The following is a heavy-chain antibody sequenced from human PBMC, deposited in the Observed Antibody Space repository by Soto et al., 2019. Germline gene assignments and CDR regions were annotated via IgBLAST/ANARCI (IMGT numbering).Heavy chain of an antibody. V-gene: IGHV4-31*03. CDR2: IYDSESA. J-gene: IGHJ4*02. CDR1: GESISSGGYY. CDR3: ARASSSSSAADY. D-gene: IGHD6-6*01. Sequence: QVQLQESGPGLVKASQTLSLICSVSGESISSGGYYWSWIRHHPGKGLEWIGYIYDSESAYYNTAQKSRVTISMDTSKTHFAMKLSSVTAADTAVYYCARASSSSSAADYWGQGTLITVSS.